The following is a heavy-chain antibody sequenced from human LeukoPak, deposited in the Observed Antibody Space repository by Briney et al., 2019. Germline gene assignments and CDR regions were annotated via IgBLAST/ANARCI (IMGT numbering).Heavy chain of an antibody. CDR2: IYYSGST. V-gene: IGHV4-31*03. D-gene: IGHD3-22*01. CDR3: AGGYDSSGSKAY. CDR1: GGSISSGGYY. Sequence: SQTLSLTCTVSGGSISSGGYYWSWIRQHPGKGLEWIGYIYYSGSTYYNPSRKSRVTISVDTSKNQFSLKLSSVTAADTAVYYCAGGYDSSGSKAYWGQGTLVTVSS. J-gene: IGHJ4*02.